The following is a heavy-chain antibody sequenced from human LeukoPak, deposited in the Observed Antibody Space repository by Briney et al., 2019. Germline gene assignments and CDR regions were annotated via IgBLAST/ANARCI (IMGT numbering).Heavy chain of an antibody. CDR3: ARGGGGWDAFDI. Sequence: SSETPSLNCTVSGGSISSFYWSWIRQPAGKGLEWIGLISTGSTNYSPSLNSRVTMSVDTSKKQFSLKLTSVTAADTAVYYCARGGGGWDAFDIWGPGTMVTVSS. CDR1: GGSISSFY. J-gene: IGHJ3*02. CDR2: ISTGST. D-gene: IGHD2-15*01. V-gene: IGHV4-4*07.